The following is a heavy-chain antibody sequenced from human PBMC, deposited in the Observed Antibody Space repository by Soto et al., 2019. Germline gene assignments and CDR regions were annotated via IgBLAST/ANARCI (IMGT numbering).Heavy chain of an antibody. CDR1: GGSISGYY. CDR3: ARAYGGYADY. CDR2: IYHTGST. D-gene: IGHD5-12*01. Sequence: SETLSLTCTVSGGSISGYYWSWIRQPPWKGLEWIGFIYHTGSTYYSPSLKNRVAISVDTSKNQFSLKLSSVTAADTAVYYCARAYGGYADYWXQGALVTVSS. V-gene: IGHV4-59*01. J-gene: IGHJ4*02.